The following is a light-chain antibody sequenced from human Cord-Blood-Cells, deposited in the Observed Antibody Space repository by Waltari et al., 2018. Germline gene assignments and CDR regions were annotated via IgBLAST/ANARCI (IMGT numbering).Light chain of an antibody. J-gene: IGKJ1*01. V-gene: IGKV1-12*01. CDR2: AAS. Sequence: DIQMTQSPSSVSASVGDRVTITCRASQGISSWLAWYQQKPGKAPKLLIYAASSLQSGVPSRFSGSGSGTDFTLTISSLQPEDYYCQQANSFPWTFDQGTKVEIK. CDR3: QQANSFPWT. CDR1: QGISSW.